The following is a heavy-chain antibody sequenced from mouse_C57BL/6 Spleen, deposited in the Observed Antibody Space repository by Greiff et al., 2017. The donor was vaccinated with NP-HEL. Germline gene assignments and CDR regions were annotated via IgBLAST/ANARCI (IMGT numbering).Heavy chain of an antibody. CDR3: ARELTGIYAMDY. CDR2: IHPNSGST. CDR1: GYTFTSYW. D-gene: IGHD4-1*01. Sequence: QVQLQQPGAELVKPGASVKLSCKASGYTFTSYWMHWVKQRPGQGLEWIGMIHPNSGSTNYNEKFKSKATLTVDKSSSTAYMQLSSLTSEDSAVYYCARELTGIYAMDYWGQGTSVTVSS. V-gene: IGHV1-64*01. J-gene: IGHJ4*01.